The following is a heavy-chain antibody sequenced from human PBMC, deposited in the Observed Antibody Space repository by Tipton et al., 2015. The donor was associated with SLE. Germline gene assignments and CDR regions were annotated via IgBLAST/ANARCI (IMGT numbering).Heavy chain of an antibody. CDR1: GFTFSSYW. D-gene: IGHD3-22*01. CDR2: INSDGSIK. J-gene: IGHJ2*01. Sequence: SLRLSCAVSGFTFSSYWMYWVRQAPGKGLAWVSGINSDGSIKIYADSVKGRFTVSRDSAKNTVDLQMNTLRAEDTAVYYCARAATDFYDSSGFTWYFDLWGRGTLVTV. V-gene: IGHV3-74*01. CDR3: ARAATDFYDSSGFTWYFDL.